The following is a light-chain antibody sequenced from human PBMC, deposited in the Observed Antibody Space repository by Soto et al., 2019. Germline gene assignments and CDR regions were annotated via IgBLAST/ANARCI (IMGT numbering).Light chain of an antibody. CDR2: AAS. V-gene: IGKV3-20*01. J-gene: IGKJ2*01. CDR1: QSVSSSY. Sequence: EIVLTQSPGTLSLSPGERATLSCRASQSVSSSYLAWYQQTPGQATRVLIYAASSRATGIPDRISGSGSGTEFTLTIRRLEPEDFAVYFCQQYGNSPPNTFGQGTKVEIK. CDR3: QQYGNSPPNT.